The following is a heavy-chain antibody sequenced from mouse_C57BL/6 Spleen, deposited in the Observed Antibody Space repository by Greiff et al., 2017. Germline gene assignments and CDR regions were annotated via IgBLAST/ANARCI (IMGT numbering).Heavy chain of an antibody. Sequence: QVQLQQPGAELVKPGASVKLSCKASGYTFTSYWMHWVKQRPGQGLEWIGMIHPNSGSTNYNEKFKSKATLTVDKSSSTAYMQLSSLTSEDSAVYYCARWTTVAGAMDYWGQGTSVTVSS. J-gene: IGHJ4*01. CDR1: GYTFTSYW. V-gene: IGHV1-64*01. D-gene: IGHD1-1*01. CDR2: IHPNSGST. CDR3: ARWTTVAGAMDY.